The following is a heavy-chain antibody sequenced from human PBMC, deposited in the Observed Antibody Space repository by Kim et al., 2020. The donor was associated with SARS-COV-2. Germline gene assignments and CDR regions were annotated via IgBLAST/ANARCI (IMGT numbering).Heavy chain of an antibody. CDR2: IYHSGST. CDR1: GGSISSSNW. Sequence: SETLSLTCAVSGGSISSSNWWSWVRQPPGKGLEWIGEIYHSGSTNYNPSLKSRVTISVDKSKNQFSLKLSSVTAADTAVYYCARDRARIAARPGDAFDIWGQGTMVTVSS. J-gene: IGHJ3*02. D-gene: IGHD6-6*01. CDR3: ARDRARIAARPGDAFDI. V-gene: IGHV4-4*02.